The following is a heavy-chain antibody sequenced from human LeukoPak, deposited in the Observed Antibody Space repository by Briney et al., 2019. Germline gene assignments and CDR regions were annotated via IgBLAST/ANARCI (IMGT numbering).Heavy chain of an antibody. CDR2: IRSKAKNYET. CDR1: GFTFSGSA. J-gene: IGHJ4*02. D-gene: IGHD4-17*01. V-gene: IGHV3-73*01. Sequence: GGSLRLSCAASGFTFSGSAMHWVRRASGKGLEWVGRIRSKAKNYETTYAPSVKGRFAISSDDSKNTAFLQMNGLKTEDTAMYYCTRPNYGDYADDYWGQGTLVTVSS. CDR3: TRPNYGDYADDY.